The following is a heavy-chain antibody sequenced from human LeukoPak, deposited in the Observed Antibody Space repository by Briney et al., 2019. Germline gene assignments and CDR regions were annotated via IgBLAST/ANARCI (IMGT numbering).Heavy chain of an antibody. D-gene: IGHD3-3*01. CDR3: ASGSTTEGLITDAFDI. J-gene: IGHJ3*02. CDR2: IYYSGST. V-gene: IGHV4-59*01. Sequence: SETLSLTCTVPGGSISSYYWGWIRQPPGKGLEWIGYIYYSGSTNYSPSLKSRVTISVDTSKNQFSLKLSSVTAADTAVYYCASGSTTEGLITDAFDIWGQGTMVTVSS. CDR1: GGSISSYY.